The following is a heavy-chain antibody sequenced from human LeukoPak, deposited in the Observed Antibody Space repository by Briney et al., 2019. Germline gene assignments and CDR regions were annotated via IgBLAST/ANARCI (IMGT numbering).Heavy chain of an antibody. CDR2: ISSSGSTI. Sequence: PGGSLRLSCAASGFTFSSYEMNWVRQAPGKGLEWVSYISSSGSTIYYADSVKGRFTISRDNSKNTLYLQMNSLRAEDTAVYYCARGGAAPGAFDIWGQGTMVTVSS. CDR1: GFTFSSYE. V-gene: IGHV3-48*03. CDR3: ARGGAAPGAFDI. D-gene: IGHD6-25*01. J-gene: IGHJ3*02.